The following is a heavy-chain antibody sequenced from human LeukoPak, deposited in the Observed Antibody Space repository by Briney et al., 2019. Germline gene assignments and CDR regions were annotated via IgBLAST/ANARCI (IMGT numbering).Heavy chain of an antibody. V-gene: IGHV3-7*01. CDR3: ARAGDYFDY. J-gene: IGHJ4*02. CDR2: IKQDGSEK. D-gene: IGHD7-27*01. CDR1: GFTFSSCR. Sequence: PGGSLRLSCAASGFTFSSCRMSWVRQAPGKGLEWVANIKQDGSEKYYVDSVKGRFTISRDNAKNSLYLQMNSLRAEDTAVYYCARAGDYFDYWGQGTLVTVSS.